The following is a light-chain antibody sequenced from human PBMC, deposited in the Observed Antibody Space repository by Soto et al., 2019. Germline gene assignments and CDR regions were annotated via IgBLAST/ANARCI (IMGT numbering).Light chain of an antibody. Sequence: DIQMTQSPSTLPASVGDRVTITCRASQSISSWLAWYQQKPGKAPKLLIYAASTLQSGVPSRFSGSGSGTDFTLTISCLQSEDFATYYCQQYYSYPRTFGQGTKVDIK. CDR2: AAS. CDR1: QSISSW. CDR3: QQYYSYPRT. V-gene: IGKV1-5*01. J-gene: IGKJ1*01.